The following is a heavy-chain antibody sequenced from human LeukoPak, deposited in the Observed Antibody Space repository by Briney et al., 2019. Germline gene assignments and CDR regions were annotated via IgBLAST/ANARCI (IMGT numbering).Heavy chain of an antibody. J-gene: IGHJ4*02. CDR2: TWYDGSNK. D-gene: IGHD3-9*01. Sequence: GGSLRLSCAASGFTFSSYGMHWVRQAPGKGLEWVAATWYDGSNKYYADSVKGRFTISRDNSKNTLYLQMNSLRAEDTAVYFCARDQPYDILTGYPDYWGQGTLVTVSS. CDR1: GFTFSSYG. V-gene: IGHV3-33*01. CDR3: ARDQPYDILTGYPDY.